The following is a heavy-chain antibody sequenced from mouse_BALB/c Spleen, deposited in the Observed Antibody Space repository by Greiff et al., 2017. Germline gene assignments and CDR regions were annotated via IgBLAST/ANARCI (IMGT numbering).Heavy chain of an antibody. J-gene: IGHJ2*01. CDR2: ISSGSSTI. D-gene: IGHD2-4*01. CDR3: ARSDYDENFDY. CDR1: GFTFSSFG. Sequence: EVKLVESGGDLVKPGGSRKLSCAASGFTFSSFGMHWVRQAPEKGLEWVAYISSGSSTIYYADTVKGRFTISRDNPKNTLFLQMTSLRSEDTAMYYCARSDYDENFDYWGQGTTLTVSS. V-gene: IGHV5-17*02.